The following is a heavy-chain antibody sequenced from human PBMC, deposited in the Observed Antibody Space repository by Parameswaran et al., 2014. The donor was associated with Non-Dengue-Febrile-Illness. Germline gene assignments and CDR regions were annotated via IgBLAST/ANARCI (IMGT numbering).Heavy chain of an antibody. CDR2: IYYSGST. Sequence: RWIRQPPGKGLEWIGYIYYSGSTNYNPSLKSRVTISVDTSKNQFSLKLSSVTAADTAVYYCARVGAYYYGSGSYYRGLRYYYGMDVWGQGTTVTVSS. V-gene: IGHV4-59*01. J-gene: IGHJ6*02. CDR3: ARVGAYYYGSGSYYRGLRYYYGMDV. D-gene: IGHD3-10*01.